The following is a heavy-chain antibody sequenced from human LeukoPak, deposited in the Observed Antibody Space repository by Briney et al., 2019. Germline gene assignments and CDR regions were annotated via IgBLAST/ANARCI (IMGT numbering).Heavy chain of an antibody. V-gene: IGHV1-69*04. CDR2: IIPILGIA. Sequence: SVKVSCKASGYTFTGYYMHWVRQAPGQGLEWMGRIIPILGIANYAQKFQGRVTITADKSTSTAYMELSSLRSEDTAVYYCARGNPIAVAGSSFDYWGQGTLVTVSS. CDR1: GYTFTGYY. CDR3: ARGNPIAVAGSSFDY. D-gene: IGHD6-19*01. J-gene: IGHJ4*02.